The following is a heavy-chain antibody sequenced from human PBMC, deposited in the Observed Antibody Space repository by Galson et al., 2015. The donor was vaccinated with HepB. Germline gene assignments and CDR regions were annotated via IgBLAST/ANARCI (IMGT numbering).Heavy chain of an antibody. V-gene: IGHV3-21*01. J-gene: IGHJ3*02. CDR2: ISSSSSYI. CDR3: AREGLAAAGTGAFDI. CDR1: GFTFSSYS. D-gene: IGHD6-13*01. Sequence: SLRLSCAASGFTFSSYSMNWVCQAPGKGLEWVSSISSSSSYIYYADSVKGRFTISRDNAKNSLYLQMNSLRAEDTAVYYCAREGLAAAGTGAFDIWGQGTMVTVSS.